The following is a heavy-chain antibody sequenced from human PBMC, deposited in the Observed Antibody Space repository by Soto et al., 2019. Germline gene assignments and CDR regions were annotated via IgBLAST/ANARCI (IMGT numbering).Heavy chain of an antibody. CDR3: ARDLGYYDNLTGYFPDAFDI. D-gene: IGHD3-9*01. Sequence: PSETLSLTCTVSGGSISSSGYYWGWIRQPPGKGLEWIGSIYYSGSTYYNPSLKSRVTISVDTSKNQFSLKLSSVTAADTAVYYCARDLGYYDNLTGYFPDAFDIWGQGTMVTVSS. CDR2: IYYSGST. V-gene: IGHV4-39*07. J-gene: IGHJ3*02. CDR1: GGSISSSGYY.